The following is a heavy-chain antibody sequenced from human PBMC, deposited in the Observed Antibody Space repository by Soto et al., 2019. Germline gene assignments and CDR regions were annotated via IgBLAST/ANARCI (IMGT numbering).Heavy chain of an antibody. CDR3: ARHLGYDSSGYYRNWFDP. Sequence: SETLSLTCTVSGGSISSYYWSWIRQPPGKGLEWIGYISYSGSTNYNPSLKSRVTISVDTSKNQFSLKLTSVTAADTAVYYCARHLGYDSSGYYRNWFDPWGQGTLVTVSS. J-gene: IGHJ5*02. V-gene: IGHV4-59*08. D-gene: IGHD3-22*01. CDR1: GGSISSYY. CDR2: ISYSGST.